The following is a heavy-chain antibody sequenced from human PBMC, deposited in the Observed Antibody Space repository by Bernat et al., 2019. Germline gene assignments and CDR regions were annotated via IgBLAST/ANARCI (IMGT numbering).Heavy chain of an antibody. J-gene: IGHJ6*03. CDR3: ARADLGGWYYYYYYMDV. CDR1: GFTFSSYA. V-gene: IGHV3-30-3*01. Sequence: QVQLVESGGGVVQPGRSLRLSCAASGFTFSSYAMHWVRQAPGKGLEWVAVISYDGSNKYYADSVKGRFTISRDNSKNTLYLQMNSLRAEDTAVYYCARADLGGWYYYYYYMDVWGKGTTVTVSS. D-gene: IGHD6-19*01. CDR2: ISYDGSNK.